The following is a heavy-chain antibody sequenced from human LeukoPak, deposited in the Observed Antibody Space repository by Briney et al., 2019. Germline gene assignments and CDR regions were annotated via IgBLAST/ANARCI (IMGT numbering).Heavy chain of an antibody. J-gene: IGHJ4*02. D-gene: IGHD5-18*01. CDR3: ARGRMDTAMVTAFDF. Sequence: SQTLSLTCTVSGGSISSSGFYWSWIRQHPGKGLEWIGYIYYSGSTDYNPSLKSRVTISVDTSKNQFSLKLSSVTAADTAVYYCARGRMDTAMVTAFDFWGQGTLVTVSS. CDR1: GGSISSSGFY. V-gene: IGHV4-31*03. CDR2: IYYSGST.